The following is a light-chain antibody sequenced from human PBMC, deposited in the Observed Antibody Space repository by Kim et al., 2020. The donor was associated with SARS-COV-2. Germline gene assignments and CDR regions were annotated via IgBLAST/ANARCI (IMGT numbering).Light chain of an antibody. V-gene: IGLV3-9*01. CDR2: RDS. J-gene: IGLJ3*02. CDR3: PAWDSTNAKL. CDR1: NVGSKN. Sequence: SYELTQPLSVSVALGQTARITCGGNNVGSKNVHWYQQKAGQAPVLVIYRDSNRPSGIPERFSGSNSGNTATLTISRAQAGDEPDCYCPAWDSTNAKLFGGGTQLTVL.